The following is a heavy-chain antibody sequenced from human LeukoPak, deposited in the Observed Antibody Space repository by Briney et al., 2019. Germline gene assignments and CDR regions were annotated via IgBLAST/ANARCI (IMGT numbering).Heavy chain of an antibody. Sequence: GRSLRLSCAASGFTFSNDGMHWVRQAPGKGLEWVAFIRYDGSNKYYADSVKGRFTISGDNSKNTLYLQMNSLRAEDTAVYYCAKLRNDYWGQGTLVTVSS. CDR2: IRYDGSNK. CDR1: GFTFSNDG. V-gene: IGHV3-30*02. CDR3: AKLRNDY. J-gene: IGHJ4*02.